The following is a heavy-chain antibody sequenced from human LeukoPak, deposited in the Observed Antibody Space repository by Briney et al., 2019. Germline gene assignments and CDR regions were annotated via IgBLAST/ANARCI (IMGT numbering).Heavy chain of an antibody. CDR1: GFTLSSYD. CDR3: ARMGVAAAGTGLYYYYMDV. V-gene: IGHV3-13*01. J-gene: IGHJ6*03. D-gene: IGHD6-13*01. Sequence: GGSLRLSCAASGFTLSSYDMHWVRQATGKGLEWVSAIGTAGDTYYPGSVKGRFTISRENAKNSLYLQMNSLRAGDTAVYYCARMGVAAAGTGLYYYYMDVWGKGTTVTVSS. CDR2: IGTAGDT.